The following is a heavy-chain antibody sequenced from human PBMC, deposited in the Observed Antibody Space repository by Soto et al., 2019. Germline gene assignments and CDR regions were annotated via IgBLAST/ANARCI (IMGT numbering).Heavy chain of an antibody. J-gene: IGHJ4*02. CDR3: AKSQLVLDYFDY. D-gene: IGHD6-6*01. V-gene: IGHV3-23*01. Sequence: EVQLLESGGGLVQPGGSLRLSCAASGFTFSSYAMSWVRQAPGKGLEWVSAISGSGGSTYYADSVKGRFTISGDNSKNTLYLQMNSLRAEDTAVYYCAKSQLVLDYFDYWGQGTLVTVSS. CDR1: GFTFSSYA. CDR2: ISGSGGST.